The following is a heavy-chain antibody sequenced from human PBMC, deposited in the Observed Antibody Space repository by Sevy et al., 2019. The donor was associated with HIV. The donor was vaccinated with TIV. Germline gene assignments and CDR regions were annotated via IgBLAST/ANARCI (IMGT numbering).Heavy chain of an antibody. CDR3: ARLVNYQGSAEAAFDM. V-gene: IGHV5-51*01. J-gene: IGHJ3*02. Sequence: GESLKISCKGSGYTFNTYWIGWVRQMPGKGLEWMGIIYPGDSDTRYSPSFQGQVTISVDKSISTAYLQWSSLKASDTAMYYCARLVNYQGSAEAAFDMWGQGTMVTVSS. CDR2: IYPGDSDT. D-gene: IGHD3-10*01. CDR1: GYTFNTYW.